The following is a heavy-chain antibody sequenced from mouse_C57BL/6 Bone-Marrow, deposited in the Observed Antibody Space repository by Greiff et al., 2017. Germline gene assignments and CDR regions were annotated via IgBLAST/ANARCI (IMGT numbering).Heavy chain of an antibody. J-gene: IGHJ3*01. CDR1: GFNIKDYY. CDR2: IAPEDGET. Sequence: EVQLQQSGAELVKPGASVKLSCTASGFNIKDYYMHWVKQRTEQGLEWIGRIAPEDGETKYAPKFPGQATITADNSSNTAYLQLSSLTSEDAAVYYCAHLSWFAYWGQGTLVTVSA. D-gene: IGHD2-3*01. CDR3: AHLSWFAY. V-gene: IGHV14-2*01.